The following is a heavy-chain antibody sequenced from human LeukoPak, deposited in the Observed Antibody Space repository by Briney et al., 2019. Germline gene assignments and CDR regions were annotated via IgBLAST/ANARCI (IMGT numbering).Heavy chain of an antibody. J-gene: IGHJ4*02. CDR1: GASISDYY. D-gene: IGHD4-17*01. Sequence: SETLSLTCTVPGASISDYYWNWIRRPPGKGLEWIGYIYYSGSTNYNPSFKSRVTMSIDTSKNQFSLKLNSVTAADTAVYYCARGPTVTTDYWGQGTLVTVSS. CDR3: ARGPTVTTDY. CDR2: IYYSGST. V-gene: IGHV4-59*01.